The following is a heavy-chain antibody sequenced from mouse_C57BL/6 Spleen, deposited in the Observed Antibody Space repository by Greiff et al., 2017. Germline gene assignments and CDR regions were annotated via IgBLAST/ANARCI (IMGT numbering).Heavy chain of an antibody. D-gene: IGHD4-1*01. CDR1: GYTFTDYN. CDR2: INPNNGGT. V-gene: IGHV1-18*01. CDR3: ARGLGGGRWYYFAY. Sequence: EVQLQQSGPELVKPGASVKIPCKASGYTFTDYNMDWVKQSHGKSLEWIGDINPNNGGTIYNQKFKGKATLTVDKSSSTAYMELRSLTSEDTAVYYCARGLGGGRWYYFAYWGQGTTLTVSS. J-gene: IGHJ2*01.